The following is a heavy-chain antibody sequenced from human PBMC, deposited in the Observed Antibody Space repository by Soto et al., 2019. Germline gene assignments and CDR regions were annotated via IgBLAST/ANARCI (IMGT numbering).Heavy chain of an antibody. CDR2: INHSGST. Sequence: PSETLSLTCAVYGGSFSGYYWSWIRQPPGKGLEWIGEINHSGSTNYNPSLKSRVTISVDTSKNQFSLKLSSVTAADTAVYYCARGQSWAQERYGMDVWPRDHGHRLL. V-gene: IGHV4-34*01. CDR3: ARGQSWAQERYGMDV. CDR1: GGSFSGYY. D-gene: IGHD6-13*01. J-gene: IGHJ6*02.